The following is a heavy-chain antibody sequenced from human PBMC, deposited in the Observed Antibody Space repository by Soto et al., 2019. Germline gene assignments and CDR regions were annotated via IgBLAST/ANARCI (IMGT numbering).Heavy chain of an antibody. D-gene: IGHD3-3*01. V-gene: IGHV4-30-4*01. J-gene: IGHJ4*02. CDR3: ARHQNDFWSGYPMYFDY. CDR1: GGSISSGDYY. CDR2: IYYSGST. Sequence: SETLSLTCTVSGGSISSGDYYWSWIRQPPGKGLEWIGYIYYSGSTYYNPSLKSRVTISVDTSKNQFSLKLSSVTAADTAVYYCARHQNDFWSGYPMYFDYWGQGTLVTVSS.